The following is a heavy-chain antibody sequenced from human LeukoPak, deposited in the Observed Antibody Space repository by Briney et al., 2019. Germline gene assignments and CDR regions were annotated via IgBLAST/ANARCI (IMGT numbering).Heavy chain of an antibody. J-gene: IGHJ4*02. CDR1: GYTFTSYY. CDR2: INPSGGST. D-gene: IGHD4-23*01. Sequence: ASAKVSCKASGYTFTSYYTHWVRQAPGQGLEWMGIINPSGGSTSYAQKFQGRVTMTRDTSTSTVYMELSSLRSEDTAVYYCARGDYGGNSGLGFDYWGQGTLVTVSS. V-gene: IGHV1-46*01. CDR3: ARGDYGGNSGLGFDY.